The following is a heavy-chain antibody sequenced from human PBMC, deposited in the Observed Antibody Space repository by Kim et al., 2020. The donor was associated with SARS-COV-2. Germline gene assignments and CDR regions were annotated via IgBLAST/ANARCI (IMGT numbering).Heavy chain of an antibody. D-gene: IGHD6-13*01. V-gene: IGHV3-23*01. Sequence: GGSLRLSCAASGFTFSSYAMNWVRQAPGKGLEWVSVISDSGGSTYYADSVKGRFTISRDNSKNTLYLQMNSLRGEDTAVYYCAKDRSSWFDAFDIWGQGTMVTVSS. CDR2: ISDSGGST. CDR1: GFTFSSYA. J-gene: IGHJ3*02. CDR3: AKDRSSWFDAFDI.